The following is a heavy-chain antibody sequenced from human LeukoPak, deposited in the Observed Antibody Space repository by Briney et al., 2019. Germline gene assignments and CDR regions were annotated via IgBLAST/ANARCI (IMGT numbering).Heavy chain of an antibody. CDR1: GFTVSSNY. CDR2: IYSGGSI. D-gene: IGHD3-9*01. V-gene: IGHV3-53*04. J-gene: IGHJ4*02. Sequence: GGSLRLSCAASGFTVSSNYMSWVRQAPGKGLEWVSVIYSGGSIYYADSVKGRFTISRHNSKNTLYLQMNSLRAEDTAVYYCARGFLTGPSPFDYWGQGTLVTVSS. CDR3: ARGFLTGPSPFDY.